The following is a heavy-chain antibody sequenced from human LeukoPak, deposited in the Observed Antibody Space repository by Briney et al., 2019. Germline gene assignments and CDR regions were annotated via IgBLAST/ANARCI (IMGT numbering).Heavy chain of an antibody. CDR3: ARDQRLTMVRGLYP. V-gene: IGHV4-30-4*08. CDR2: IYYSGST. J-gene: IGHJ5*02. Sequence: SETLSLTCAVYGGSFSGYYWSWIRQPPGKGLEWIGYIYYSGSTYYNPSLKSRVTISVDTSKNQFSLKLSSVTAADTAVYYCARDQRLTMVRGLYPWGQGTLVTVSS. D-gene: IGHD3-10*01. CDR1: GGSFSGYY.